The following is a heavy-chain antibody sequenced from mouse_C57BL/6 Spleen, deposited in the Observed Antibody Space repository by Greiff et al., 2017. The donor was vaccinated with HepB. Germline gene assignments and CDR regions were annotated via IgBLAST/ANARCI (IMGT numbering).Heavy chain of an antibody. V-gene: IGHV2-9-1*01. Sequence: VQLVESGPGLVAPSQSLSITCTVSGFSLTSYAISWVRQPPGKGLEWLGVIWTGGGTNYNSALKSRLSISKDNSKSQVFLKMNSLQTDDTARYYCASHYYGSSSAWFAYWGQGTLVTVSA. D-gene: IGHD1-1*01. J-gene: IGHJ3*01. CDR1: GFSLTSYA. CDR3: ASHYYGSSSAWFAY. CDR2: IWTGGGT.